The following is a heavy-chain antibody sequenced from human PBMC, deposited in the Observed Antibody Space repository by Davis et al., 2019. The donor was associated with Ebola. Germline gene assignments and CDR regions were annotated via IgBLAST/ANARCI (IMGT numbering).Heavy chain of an antibody. D-gene: IGHD4-17*01. V-gene: IGHV4-31*03. Sequence: LRLSCTVSGGSISSGGYYWSWIRQHPGKGLEWIGYIYYSGSTYYNPSLKSRVTISVDTSKNQFSLKLSSVTAADTAVYYCARAATVTTNLNWFDPWGQGTLVTVSS. CDR1: GGSISSGGYY. CDR2: IYYSGST. CDR3: ARAATVTTNLNWFDP. J-gene: IGHJ5*02.